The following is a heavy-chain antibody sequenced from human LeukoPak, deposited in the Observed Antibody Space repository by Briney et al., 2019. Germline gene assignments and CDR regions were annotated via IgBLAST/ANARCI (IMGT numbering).Heavy chain of an antibody. Sequence: GESLKISCKGSGSSFTSYWIGWVRQMPGKGLEWMGIIYPGDSDTRYSPSFQGQVTISADKTISTAYLQWSSLKAWDTAMYYCAGCITTLQYAFDIWGQGTMVTVSS. CDR3: AGCITTLQYAFDI. CDR1: GSSFTSYW. V-gene: IGHV5-51*01. J-gene: IGHJ3*02. CDR2: IYPGDSDT. D-gene: IGHD3-10*01.